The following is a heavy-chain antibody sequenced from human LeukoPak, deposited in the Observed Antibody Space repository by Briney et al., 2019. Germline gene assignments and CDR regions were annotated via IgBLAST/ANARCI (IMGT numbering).Heavy chain of an antibody. D-gene: IGHD3-16*02. CDR2: ISAYSGNT. CDR1: GYTFTSYG. J-gene: IGHJ3*02. Sequence: GASVKVSCKASGYTFTSYGISWVRRAPGQGLEWMGWISAYSGNTNYAQKRQGRVTMTTDTSTSTAYMELRSLRSDDTAVYYCARPLYDYVWGSYRSIPDAFDIWGQGTMVTVSS. CDR3: ARPLYDYVWGSYRSIPDAFDI. V-gene: IGHV1-18*04.